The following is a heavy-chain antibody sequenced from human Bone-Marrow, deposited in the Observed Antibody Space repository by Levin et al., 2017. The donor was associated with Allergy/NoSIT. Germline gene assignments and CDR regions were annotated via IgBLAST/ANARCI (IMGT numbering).Heavy chain of an antibody. D-gene: IGHD4-17*01. CDR3: ARDRVTTNWYFDL. CDR2: INLYFIIT. V-gene: IGHV3-74*01. Sequence: SFSSSGLNFIIYLTHHDRQTPTNFLFFVSLINLYFIITIYSYSFKGRFTISRDNAKNTLYLQMNSLRAEDTSVYYCARDRVTTNWYFDLWSRGTLVTVSS. J-gene: IGHJ2*01. CDR1: GLNFIIYL.